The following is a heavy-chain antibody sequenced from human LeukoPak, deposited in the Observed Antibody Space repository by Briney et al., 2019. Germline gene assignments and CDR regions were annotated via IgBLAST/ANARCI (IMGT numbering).Heavy chain of an antibody. CDR1: GFNFNTYS. J-gene: IGHJ4*02. CDR2: IRSSGDDI. Sequence: PGGSLRLSCAASGFNFNTYSMNWVRQAPGKGLEWVSGIRSSGDDIYYADSVKGRFIISRDNANNTLFLQMSILRAEDTALYYCVRENWNYVRGPRPMAAYDYWGQGTLVTVSS. D-gene: IGHD1-7*01. CDR3: VRENWNYVRGPRPMAAYDY. V-gene: IGHV3-21*06.